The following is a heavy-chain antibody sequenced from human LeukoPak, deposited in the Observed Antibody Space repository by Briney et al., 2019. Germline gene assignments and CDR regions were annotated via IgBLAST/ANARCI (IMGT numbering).Heavy chain of an antibody. CDR1: GGSVSSGSYY. CDR3: ARTYCRGGSCHFDY. V-gene: IGHV4-61*01. D-gene: IGHD2-15*01. J-gene: IGHJ4*02. Sequence: SETLSLTCTVSGGSVSSGSYYWSWIRPPPGKGLEWIGYISYSGSTDSNPSLKSRVTISVDTSKNQISLKLSSVTAADTAVYYCARTYCRGGSCHFDYWGQGTLVTVSS. CDR2: ISYSGST.